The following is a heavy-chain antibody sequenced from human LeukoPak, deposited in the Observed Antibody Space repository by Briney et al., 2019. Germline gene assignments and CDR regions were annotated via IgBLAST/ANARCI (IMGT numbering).Heavy chain of an antibody. D-gene: IGHD2-2*01. V-gene: IGHV4-39*07. Sequence: SETLSLTCTVSGGSISSSSYYWGWIRQPPGKGLEWIGSIYYSGSTYYNPSLKSRVTISVDTSKNQLSLKLSSVTAADTAVYYCAREYCTRTTCYFDYWGQGTLVTVSS. CDR3: AREYCTRTTCYFDY. CDR1: GGSISSSSYY. CDR2: IYYSGST. J-gene: IGHJ4*02.